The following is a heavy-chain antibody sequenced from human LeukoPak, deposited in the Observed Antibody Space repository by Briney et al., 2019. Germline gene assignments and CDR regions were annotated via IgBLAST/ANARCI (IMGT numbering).Heavy chain of an antibody. J-gene: IGHJ4*02. V-gene: IGHV3-48*03. Sequence: AGGSLRLSCAASGFTLSSYEMNWVRQAPGKGLEWVSYISSCGSTIYYADSVKGRFTISRDNAKNSLYLQMNSLRAEDTAVYYCARADVVDTAMAFDYWGQGTLVTVSS. CDR2: ISSCGSTI. CDR1: GFTLSSYE. D-gene: IGHD5-18*01. CDR3: ARADVVDTAMAFDY.